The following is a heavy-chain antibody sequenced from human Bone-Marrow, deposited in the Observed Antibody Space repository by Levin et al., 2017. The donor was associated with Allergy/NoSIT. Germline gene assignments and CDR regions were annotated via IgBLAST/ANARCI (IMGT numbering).Heavy chain of an antibody. V-gene: IGHV1-8*01. CDR2: MSLNTGNT. D-gene: IGHD3-16*01. J-gene: IGHJ6*02. Sequence: ASVKVSCEASGYTFTSYDINWVRQAPGQGLEWMGWMSLNTGNTGYAQKLQGRLSMTRSTPNTTAYMEVSSLTSEDTAIYYCAKRGGFPSIQGPMSHGLDVWGQGTTVTVSS. CDR1: GYTFTSYD. CDR3: AKRGGFPSIQGPMSHGLDV.